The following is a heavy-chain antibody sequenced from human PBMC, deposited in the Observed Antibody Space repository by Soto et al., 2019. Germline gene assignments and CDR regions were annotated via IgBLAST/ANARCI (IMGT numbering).Heavy chain of an antibody. Sequence: QVQLQQWGAGLLKPSETLSLTCAVYGGAFSGYYWSWIRQPPGKGLEWIGEINHSGSTNSNPSLKSRVTITVDTSKNQFSLKLSSVTAADTAVYYCARASPGGLLWFGELFDYWVQGTLVTVSS. CDR3: ARASPGGLLWFGELFDY. CDR2: INHSGST. CDR1: GGAFSGYY. D-gene: IGHD3-10*01. J-gene: IGHJ4*02. V-gene: IGHV4-34*01.